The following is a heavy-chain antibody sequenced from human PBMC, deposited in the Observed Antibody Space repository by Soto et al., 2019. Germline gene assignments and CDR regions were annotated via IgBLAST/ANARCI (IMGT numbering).Heavy chain of an antibody. D-gene: IGHD2-2*01. CDR1: GGSISSYY. J-gene: IGHJ6*02. CDR2: IFYSGGT. CDR3: ARHFPGPRVEYQLPRPYYYYYGMDV. Sequence: PSETLSLTCTVSGGSISSYYWSWIRQPPGKGLEWIGYIFYSGGTNYNPSLKSRVTISLDTSKNQFSLKLSSVTAADTAVYYCARHFPGPRVEYQLPRPYYYYYGMDVWGQGTTVTVSS. V-gene: IGHV4-59*08.